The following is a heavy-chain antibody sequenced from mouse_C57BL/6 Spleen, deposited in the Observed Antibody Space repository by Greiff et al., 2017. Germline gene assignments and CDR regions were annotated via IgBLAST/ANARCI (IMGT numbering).Heavy chain of an antibody. V-gene: IGHV1-54*01. CDR3: AREVGPHFDY. J-gene: IGHJ2*01. CDR1: GYAFTNYL. CDR2: INPGSGGT. Sequence: VQLQESGAELVRPGTSVKVSCKASGYAFTNYLIEWVKQRPGQGLEWIGVINPGSGGTNYNEKFKGKATLTADKSSSTAYMQLSSLTSEDSAVYFCAREVGPHFDYWGKGTTLTVSS. D-gene: IGHD1-3*01.